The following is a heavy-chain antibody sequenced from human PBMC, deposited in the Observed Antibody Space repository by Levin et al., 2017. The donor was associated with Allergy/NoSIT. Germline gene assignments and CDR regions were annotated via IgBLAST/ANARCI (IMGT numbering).Heavy chain of an antibody. D-gene: IGHD1-1*01. Sequence: GGSLRLSCAASGFTFSSYGMHWVRQAPGKGLEWVAVISYDGSNKYYADSVKGRFTISRDNSKSTLYLQMNSLRAEDTAVYYCSKDLNPTGNADPGYWGQGTLVTVSS. V-gene: IGHV3-30*18. CDR2: ISYDGSNK. CDR1: GFTFSSYG. J-gene: IGHJ4*02. CDR3: SKDLNPTGNADPGY.